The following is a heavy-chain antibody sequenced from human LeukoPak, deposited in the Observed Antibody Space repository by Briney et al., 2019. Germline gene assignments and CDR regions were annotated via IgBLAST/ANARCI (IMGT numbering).Heavy chain of an antibody. CDR1: GFTFSSYG. J-gene: IGHJ4*02. CDR3: AKDQIAPY. V-gene: IGHV3-30*02. CDR2: IHHDGSNK. Sequence: GGSLRLSCAASGFTFSSYGMHWVRQAPGKGLDWVAFIHHDGSNKYYADSVRGRFTISRDNSKNTLYLQMNSLRAEDTAVYFCAKDQIAPYWGQGTLVTVSS. D-gene: IGHD6-13*01.